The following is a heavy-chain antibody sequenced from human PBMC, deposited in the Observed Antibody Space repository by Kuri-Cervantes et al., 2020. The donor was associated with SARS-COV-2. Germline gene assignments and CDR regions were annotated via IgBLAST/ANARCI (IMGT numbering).Heavy chain of an antibody. CDR3: ARGGYTNALDY. Sequence: GGSLRLSCAASGGTFSSYAISWVRQAPGQGLEWMGGIIPIFGTANYAQKFQGRVTITADESTSTAYMELSSLRSEDTAVYYCARGGYTNALDYWGQGTLVTVSS. CDR2: IIPIFGTA. CDR1: GGTFSSYA. D-gene: IGHD2-8*01. J-gene: IGHJ4*02. V-gene: IGHV1-69*01.